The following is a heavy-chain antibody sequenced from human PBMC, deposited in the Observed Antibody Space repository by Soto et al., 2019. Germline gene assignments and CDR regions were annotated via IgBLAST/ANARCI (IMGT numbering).Heavy chain of an antibody. CDR1: GFTVSSNY. CDR3: ARGLPTYYYDSSGYYYDSTFDY. V-gene: IGHV3-53*01. CDR2: IYSGGST. J-gene: IGHJ4*02. Sequence: GGSLRLSCAASGFTVSSNYMSWVRQAPGKGLEWVSVIYSGGSTYYADSVKGRFTISRDNSKNTLYLQMNSLRAEDTAVYYCARGLPTYYYDSSGYYYDSTFDYWGQGTLVTVSS. D-gene: IGHD3-22*01.